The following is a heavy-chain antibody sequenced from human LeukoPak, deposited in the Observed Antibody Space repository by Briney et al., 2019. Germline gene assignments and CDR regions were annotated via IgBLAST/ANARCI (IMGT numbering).Heavy chain of an antibody. Sequence: SETLSLTCAVYGGSFSVYYWSWIRQPPGKGLEWIGEINHSGSTNYNPSLKSRVTISVDTSKNQFSLKLSSVTAADTAVYYCVGARIVVVPAATKSLDYWGQGTLVTVSS. D-gene: IGHD2-2*01. CDR3: VGARIVVVPAATKSLDY. V-gene: IGHV4-34*01. J-gene: IGHJ4*02. CDR1: GGSFSVYY. CDR2: INHSGST.